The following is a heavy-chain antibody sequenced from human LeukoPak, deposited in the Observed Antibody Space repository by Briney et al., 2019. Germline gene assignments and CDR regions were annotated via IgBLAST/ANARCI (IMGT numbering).Heavy chain of an antibody. J-gene: IGHJ1*01. D-gene: IGHD5-12*01. V-gene: IGHV1-46*01. CDR2: INPSGGST. CDR1: GYTFTSYY. Sequence: ASVKVSCKASGYTFTSYYMHWVRQAPGQGLEWMGIINPSGGSTSYAQKFQGRVTITADKSTSTAYMELSSLRSEDTAVYYCARGYVSFQHWGQGTLVTVSS. CDR3: ARGYVSFQH.